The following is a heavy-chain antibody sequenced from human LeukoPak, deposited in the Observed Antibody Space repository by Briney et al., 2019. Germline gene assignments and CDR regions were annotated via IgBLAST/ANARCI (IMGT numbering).Heavy chain of an antibody. CDR3: AKGGNSAPLDY. CDR1: GFTFSNSA. Sequence: GGSLRLSCAASGFTFSNSAMTWVRQAPGKGLEWVSAISAGGSDTIYTDSVKDRFTISRDNSKNTLYLQMNSLRAEDTAVYYCAKGGNSAPLDYWGRGTLVTVSS. D-gene: IGHD1-7*01. V-gene: IGHV3-23*01. J-gene: IGHJ4*02. CDR2: ISAGGSDT.